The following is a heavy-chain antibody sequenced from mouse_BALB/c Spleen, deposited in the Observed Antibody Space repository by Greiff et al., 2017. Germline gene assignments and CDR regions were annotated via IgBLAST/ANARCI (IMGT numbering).Heavy chain of an antibody. V-gene: IGHV14-3*02. CDR1: GFNIKDTY. CDR3: ARSYDGNYYAMDY. J-gene: IGHJ4*01. D-gene: IGHD1-1*01. Sequence: EVQRVESGAELVKPGASVKLSCTASGFNIKDTYMHWVKQRPEQGLEWIGRIDPANGNTKYDPKFQGKATITADTSSNTAYLQLSSLTSEDTAVYYCARSYDGNYYAMDYWGQGTSVTVSS. CDR2: IDPANGNT.